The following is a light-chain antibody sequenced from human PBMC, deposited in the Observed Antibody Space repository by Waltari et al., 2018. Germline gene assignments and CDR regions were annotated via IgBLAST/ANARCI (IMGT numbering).Light chain of an antibody. J-gene: IGKJ1*01. CDR1: RSVFYTANNKNY. V-gene: IGKV4-1*01. CDR3: HQHYTTPWT. Sequence: DIAMTQSPDSLAVSLGERATINCKSRRSVFYTANNKNYLTWYQQKPGQPPQLLISWASTRESGVPDRFIGSGSGTDFTLTISSLQAEDVAVYYCHQHYTTPWTFGQGTLVEL. CDR2: WAS.